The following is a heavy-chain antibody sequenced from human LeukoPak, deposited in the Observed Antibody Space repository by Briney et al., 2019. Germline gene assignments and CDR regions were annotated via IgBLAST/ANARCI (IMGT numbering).Heavy chain of an antibody. CDR2: INPNSGGT. Sequence: GASVKVSCKASGYTFTGYYMHWVRQAPGQGLEWMGWINPNSGGTNYAQKFQGRVTMTRDTSISTAYMELSRLRSDDTAVYYCARDVSSSWYGWVFDYWGQGTLVTVSS. J-gene: IGHJ4*02. CDR3: ARDVSSSWYGWVFDY. CDR1: GYTFTGYY. V-gene: IGHV1-2*02. D-gene: IGHD6-13*01.